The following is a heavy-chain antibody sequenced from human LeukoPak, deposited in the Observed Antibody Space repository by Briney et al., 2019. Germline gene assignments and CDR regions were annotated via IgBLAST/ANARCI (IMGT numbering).Heavy chain of an antibody. CDR2: FDPEDGET. V-gene: IGHV1-24*01. J-gene: IGHJ4*02. Sequence: ASAKVSCKVSGYTLTELSMHWVRQAPGKGLEWMGGFDPEDGETIYAQKFQGRVTMTEDTSTDTAYMELSSLRSEDTAVYYCATIHSRFGELLPPNFDYWGQGTLVTVSS. CDR1: GYTLTELS. CDR3: ATIHSRFGELLPPNFDY. D-gene: IGHD3-10*01.